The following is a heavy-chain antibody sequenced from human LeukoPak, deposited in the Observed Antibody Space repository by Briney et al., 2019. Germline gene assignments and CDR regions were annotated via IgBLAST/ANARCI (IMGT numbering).Heavy chain of an antibody. D-gene: IGHD3-3*01. J-gene: IGHJ4*02. Sequence: ASVTVSCTASGYTFTSYAMHWVRQAPGQRLEWMGWINAGNGNTKYSQKFQGRVTITRDTSASTAYMELSSLRSEDTAVYYCARGAYELTIFGDPYYFDYWGQGTLVTVSS. V-gene: IGHV1-3*01. CDR1: GYTFTSYA. CDR3: ARGAYELTIFGDPYYFDY. CDR2: INAGNGNT.